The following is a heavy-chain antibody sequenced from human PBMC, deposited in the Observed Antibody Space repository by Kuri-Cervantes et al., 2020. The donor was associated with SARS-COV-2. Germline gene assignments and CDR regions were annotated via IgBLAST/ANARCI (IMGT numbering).Heavy chain of an antibody. Sequence: GESLKISCATSGFIFSGSAIHWVRQAPGKGLEWVSAISGSGGSTYYADSVKGRFTISRDNSKNTLYLQMNSLRAEDTAVYYCARNPTYGGYPYWYFDLWGRGTLVTVSS. D-gene: IGHD4-17*01. CDR2: ISGSGGST. J-gene: IGHJ2*01. CDR1: GFIFSGSA. V-gene: IGHV3-23*01. CDR3: ARNPTYGGYPYWYFDL.